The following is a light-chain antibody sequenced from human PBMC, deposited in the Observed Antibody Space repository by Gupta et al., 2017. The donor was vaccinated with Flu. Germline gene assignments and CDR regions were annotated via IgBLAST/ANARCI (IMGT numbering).Light chain of an antibody. Sequence: QNVTISCSGSNSNIVNNFVSWYQQLPGTAPKLLIYDNNKRPSGIPDRFSGSKSGTSATLGITGLQTGDEADYFCATWDNNLRGVFGGGTKLTVL. J-gene: IGLJ3*02. CDR2: DNN. V-gene: IGLV1-51*01. CDR3: ATWDNNLRGV. CDR1: NSNIVNNF.